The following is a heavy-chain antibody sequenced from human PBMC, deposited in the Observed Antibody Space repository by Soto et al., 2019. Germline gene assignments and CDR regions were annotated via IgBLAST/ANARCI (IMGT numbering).Heavy chain of an antibody. CDR1: GFSLRTSGVS. Sequence: QITLKESGPTLVKPTQTLTLTCSFSGFSLRTSGVSVGWIRQPPGKALEWLAFIYWNDDKRYSPSLQGRLTITKDNSKKEVVLTMTNMDPLDTGTYYCAYRVGSRGSFDYWGQGTLVTVSS. CDR3: AYRVGSRGSFDY. CDR2: IYWNDDK. V-gene: IGHV2-5*01. J-gene: IGHJ4*02. D-gene: IGHD6-25*01.